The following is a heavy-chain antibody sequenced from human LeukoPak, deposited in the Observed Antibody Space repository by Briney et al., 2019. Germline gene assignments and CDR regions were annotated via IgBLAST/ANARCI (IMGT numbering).Heavy chain of an antibody. V-gene: IGHV3-30*18. CDR2: ISYDGNNK. Sequence: GGSLRLSCVASRFNFRNYGMHCVRQAPGKGLEWVEVISYDGNNKYYADSVKGRFPVSRDKNTLYLSVNSLRHGDTDVYYCAKDRGGPGAYSFDYWGQGTLVTVSS. CDR1: RFNFRNYG. CDR3: AKDRGGPGAYSFDY. J-gene: IGHJ4*02. D-gene: IGHD2-15*01.